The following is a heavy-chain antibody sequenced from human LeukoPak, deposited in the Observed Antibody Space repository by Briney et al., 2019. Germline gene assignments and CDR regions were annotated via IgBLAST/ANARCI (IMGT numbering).Heavy chain of an antibody. Sequence: GGSLRLSCVASRFSFSSYWMNWVRQAPGKGLEWVANIKEDGSEKNYVDSVKGRFTISRDNTKNSLFLQMNSLRAEDTAVYHCGRARFMDVWGKGTTVTVSS. CDR2: IKEDGSEK. CDR1: RFSFSSYW. CDR3: GRARFMDV. V-gene: IGHV3-7*01. J-gene: IGHJ6*03.